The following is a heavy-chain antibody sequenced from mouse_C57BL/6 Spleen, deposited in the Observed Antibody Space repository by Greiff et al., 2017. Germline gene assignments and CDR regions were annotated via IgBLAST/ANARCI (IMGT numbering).Heavy chain of an antibody. Sequence: VQLQQSVAELVRPGASVKLSCTASGFNIKYTYMHWVKQRPEQGLEWIGRIDPANGNTKYAPKFQGKATITAATSSNTAYLQLSSLTSEDTAIYYCARSGLPYYFDYWGQGTTLTVSS. D-gene: IGHD5-5*01. J-gene: IGHJ2*01. CDR1: GFNIKYTY. V-gene: IGHV14-3*01. CDR3: ARSGLPYYFDY. CDR2: IDPANGNT.